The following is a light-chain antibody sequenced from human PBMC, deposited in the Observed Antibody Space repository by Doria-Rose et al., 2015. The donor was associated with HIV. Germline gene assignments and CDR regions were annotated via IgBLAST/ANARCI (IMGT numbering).Light chain of an antibody. V-gene: IGKV1-39*01. CDR2: AAS. CDR1: QSTVSF. CDR3: QQSYSTPLT. Sequence: TQSPSSLSASVGDRVTITCRASQSTVSFLNWYQQKPGKATKLLIYAASSVQNGVPSRFSGSGSGTDFTLTISSLQPEDFATYFCQQSYSTPLTFGGGTKVEIK. J-gene: IGKJ4*01.